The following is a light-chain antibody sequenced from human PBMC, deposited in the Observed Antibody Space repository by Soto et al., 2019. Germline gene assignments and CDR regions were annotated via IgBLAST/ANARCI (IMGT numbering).Light chain of an antibody. CDR2: DVN. CDR1: SSDVGGYNY. CDR3: ASFTRSGTVV. V-gene: IGLV2-14*03. J-gene: IGLJ2*01. Sequence: QSALTPPASVSGSPGQSITISCAGTSSDVGGYNYVSWYQQHPGKVPRLIISDVNKRPSGVSDRFSGSKSGNTASLTISGLQAEDEADYYCASFTRSGTVVFGGGTKLTVL.